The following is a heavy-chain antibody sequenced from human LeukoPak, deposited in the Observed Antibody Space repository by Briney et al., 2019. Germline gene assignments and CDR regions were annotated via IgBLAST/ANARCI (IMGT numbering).Heavy chain of an antibody. CDR2: LNSDGSST. CDR3: ARAGRWENGYTNMDY. Sequence: GSLRLSCVASGFTFSDYWMHWVRQGPGKGLVWVSRLNSDGSSTSHADSVEGRFTISSDNAQNTLYLQMNSLRAEDTAIYYCARAGRWENGYTNMDYWGQGTLVTVSS. J-gene: IGHJ4*02. V-gene: IGHV3-74*01. CDR1: GFTFSDYW. D-gene: IGHD2-2*02.